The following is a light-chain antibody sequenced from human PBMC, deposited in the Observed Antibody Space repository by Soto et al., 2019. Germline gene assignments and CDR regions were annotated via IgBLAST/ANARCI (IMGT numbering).Light chain of an antibody. CDR1: QGISSH. CDR2: AAS. V-gene: IGKV1-9*01. J-gene: IGKJ4*01. CDR3: QQLSSYPLA. Sequence: IQLTQSPSSLSASVGDRVTITCRASQGISSHLAWYQQKPGKAPKLQIYAASTLKSGVPSRFSGGGSGTYFTLTISSLQPERFATYYWQQLSSYPLAFGGGTKVEIK.